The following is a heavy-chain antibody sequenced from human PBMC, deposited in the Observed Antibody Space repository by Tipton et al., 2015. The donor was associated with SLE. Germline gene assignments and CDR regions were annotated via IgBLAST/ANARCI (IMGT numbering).Heavy chain of an antibody. CDR3: ARAGSSGWYNDWFDP. D-gene: IGHD6-19*01. J-gene: IGHJ5*02. V-gene: IGHV3-11*06. CDR1: GGSFSGYY. Sequence: LRLSCAVYGGSFSGYYWSWIRQAPGKGLEWVSSISSSSSYIYYADSVKGRFTISRDNAKNSLYLQMNSLRAEDTAVYYCARAGSSGWYNDWFDPWGQGTLVTVSS. CDR2: ISSSSSYI.